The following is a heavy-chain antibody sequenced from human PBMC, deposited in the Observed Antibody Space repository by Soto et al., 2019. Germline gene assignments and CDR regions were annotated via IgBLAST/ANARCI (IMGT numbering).Heavy chain of an antibody. J-gene: IGHJ3*02. Sequence: PSETLSLTCTVSGGSISSYYWSWIRQPPGKGLEWIGYIYYSGSTNYNPSLKSRVTISVDTSKNQFSLKLSSVTAADTAVYYCARVYYDILTGYRGGAFDIWGQGTMVTVSS. CDR1: GGSISSYY. CDR3: ARVYYDILTGYRGGAFDI. CDR2: IYYSGST. D-gene: IGHD3-9*01. V-gene: IGHV4-59*01.